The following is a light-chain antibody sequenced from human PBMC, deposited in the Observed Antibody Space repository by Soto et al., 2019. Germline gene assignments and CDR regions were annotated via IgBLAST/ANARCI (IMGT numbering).Light chain of an antibody. CDR3: QKYYNAPRT. CDR1: QDIRNG. CDR2: AAS. V-gene: IGKV1-27*01. J-gene: IGKJ2*02. Sequence: DIQMTQSPSSLSASVGDRVIITCRASQDIRNGLAWYQQKPGKLPNLLIYAASTLFSGVPSRFSGSGSGTEFTLTINNLQPEDVATYYCQKYYNAPRTFGQGNKLEI.